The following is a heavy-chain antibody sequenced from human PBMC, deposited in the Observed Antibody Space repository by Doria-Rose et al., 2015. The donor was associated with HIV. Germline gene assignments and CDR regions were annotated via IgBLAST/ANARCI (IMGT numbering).Heavy chain of an antibody. Sequence: VQLVQSGGGLVRPGGSLRLSCATSGFTFSSHRINCVRQAPGQGLEWVSSISSTSAYINYADSVKVRFTISRDNARNSLYLQMDSLRAEDTAIYYCATGVTLDYWGQGTLVTVSS. V-gene: IGHV3-21*01. CDR2: ISSTSAYI. CDR3: ATGVTLDY. J-gene: IGHJ4*02. D-gene: IGHD3-10*01. CDR1: GFTFSSHR.